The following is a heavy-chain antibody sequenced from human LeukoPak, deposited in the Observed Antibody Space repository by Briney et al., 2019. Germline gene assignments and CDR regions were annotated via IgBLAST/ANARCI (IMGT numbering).Heavy chain of an antibody. CDR1: GGSITTDY. D-gene: IGHD3-3*01. V-gene: IGHV4-34*01. Sequence: SETLSLTCTVSGGSITTDYWSWIRQPPGKGLEWIGEINHSGSTNYNPSLKSRVTISVDTSKNQFSLKLSSVTAADTAVYYCARGRRSYDFWSGYYRNWFDPWGQGTLVTVSS. J-gene: IGHJ5*02. CDR3: ARGRRSYDFWSGYYRNWFDP. CDR2: INHSGST.